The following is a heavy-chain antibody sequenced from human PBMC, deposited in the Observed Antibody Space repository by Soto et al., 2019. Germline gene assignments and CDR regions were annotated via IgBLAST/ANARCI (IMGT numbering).Heavy chain of an antibody. V-gene: IGHV4-34*01. CDR2: INHSGST. CDR3: ARERDYWFDP. CDR1: GGSFSGYY. J-gene: IGHJ5*02. Sequence: SETLSLTCAVYGGSFSGYYWSWIRQPPGKGLEWIGEINHSGSTNYNPSLKSRVTISVDTSKNQFSLKLSSVTAADTAVYYCARERDYWFDPWGQGTLVTVSS.